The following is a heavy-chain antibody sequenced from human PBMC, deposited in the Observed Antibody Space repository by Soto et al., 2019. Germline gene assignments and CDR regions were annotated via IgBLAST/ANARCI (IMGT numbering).Heavy chain of an antibody. CDR1: GYTFTSYG. J-gene: IGHJ5*02. D-gene: IGHD6-19*01. V-gene: IGHV1-18*04. CDR2: ISAYNGNT. Sequence: GASVKVSFKASGYTFTSYGISWVRQAPGQGLEWMGWISAYNGNTNYAQKLQGRVTMTTDTSTSTAYMELRSLRSDDTAVYYCARDEQWLVPGNWFDPWGQGTLVTVSS. CDR3: ARDEQWLVPGNWFDP.